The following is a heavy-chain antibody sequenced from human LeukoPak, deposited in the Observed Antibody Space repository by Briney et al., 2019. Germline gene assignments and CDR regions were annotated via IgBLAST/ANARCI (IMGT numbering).Heavy chain of an antibody. Sequence: SETLSLTCAVYGGSFSGYYWSWIRQPPGKGLEWIGEINHSGSTNYNPSLKSRVTISVDTSKNQFSLKLSSVTAADTAVYYCARETVRGVIFDYWGQGTLVTVSS. CDR3: ARETVRGVIFDY. V-gene: IGHV4-34*01. J-gene: IGHJ4*02. CDR2: INHSGST. D-gene: IGHD3-10*01. CDR1: GGSFSGYY.